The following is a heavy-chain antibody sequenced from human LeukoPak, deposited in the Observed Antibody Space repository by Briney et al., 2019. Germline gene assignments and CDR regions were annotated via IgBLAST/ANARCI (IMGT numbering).Heavy chain of an antibody. CDR2: MNPNSGNT. J-gene: IGHJ4*02. Sequence: ASVKVSCKASGYTFTSYEINWVRQATGQGLEWMGWMNPNSGNTGYAQKFQGRVTMTRNTSISTAYMELSSLRSEDTAVYYCARGSSSSESGHYWGQGTLVTVSS. D-gene: IGHD6-6*01. V-gene: IGHV1-8*01. CDR1: GYTFTSYE. CDR3: ARGSSSSESGHY.